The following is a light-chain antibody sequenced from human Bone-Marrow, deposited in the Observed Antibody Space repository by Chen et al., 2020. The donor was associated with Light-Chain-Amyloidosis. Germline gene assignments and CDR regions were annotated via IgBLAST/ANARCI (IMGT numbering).Light chain of an antibody. V-gene: IGLV6-57*01. CDR1: SGSIATNY. Sequence: NFMLTQPHSVSESPGKTVIISCTRSSGSIATNYVQWYQQRPGSSPTTVIYEDDQRPSGVPDRSSGSIDRSSNAASRTISGLKTEDEAAYYCQSYQGSSQGVFGGGTKLTVL. J-gene: IGLJ3*02. CDR2: EDD. CDR3: QSYQGSSQGV.